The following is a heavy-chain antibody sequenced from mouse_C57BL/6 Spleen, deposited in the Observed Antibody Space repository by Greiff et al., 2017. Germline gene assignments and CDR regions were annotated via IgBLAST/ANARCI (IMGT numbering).Heavy chain of an antibody. CDR2: IYLGNGYT. Sequence: VQLQQSGAELVRPGSSVKMSCKTSGYTFTGYDINWVKQRHGKGLEWIGYIYLGNGYTEYNEKFKGKATLTSDTSSSTAYMQLRSLTSEDSAIYFCASPITGTGYSMDYWGQGTSVTVSA. D-gene: IGHD4-1*01. CDR1: GYTFTGYD. J-gene: IGHJ4*01. V-gene: IGHV1-58*01. CDR3: ASPITGTGYSMDY.